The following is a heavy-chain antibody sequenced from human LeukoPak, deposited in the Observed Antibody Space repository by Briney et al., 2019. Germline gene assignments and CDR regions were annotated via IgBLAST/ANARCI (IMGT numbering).Heavy chain of an antibody. D-gene: IGHD6-19*01. V-gene: IGHV4-59*01. Sequence: SETLSLTCTVPGGSISSYYWSWIRQPPGKGLEWIGYIYYSGSTNYNPSLKSRVTISVDTSKNQFSLKLSSVTAADTAVYYCARDDSSGWPDYWGQGTLVTVSS. CDR2: IYYSGST. CDR1: GGSISSYY. J-gene: IGHJ4*02. CDR3: ARDDSSGWPDY.